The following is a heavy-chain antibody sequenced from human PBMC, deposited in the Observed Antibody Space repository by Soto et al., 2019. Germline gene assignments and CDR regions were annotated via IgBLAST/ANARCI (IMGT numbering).Heavy chain of an antibody. D-gene: IGHD3-22*01. CDR2: IIPIFGTA. CDR1: GVTFRSYA. J-gene: IGHJ4*01. V-gene: IGHV1-69*13. Sequence: GVSVEVSCKASGVTFRSYAICWVRQSPGQGLEWMGGIIPIFGTASYAQKFQGRVTITADESTSTAYMELSSLRSEDTGIYYCTTDSYSTMIVVRFDYWGHGTLVTVSS. CDR3: TTDSYSTMIVVRFDY.